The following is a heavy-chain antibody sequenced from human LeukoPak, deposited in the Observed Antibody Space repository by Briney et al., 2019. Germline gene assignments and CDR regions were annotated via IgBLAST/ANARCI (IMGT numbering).Heavy chain of an antibody. CDR3: ARGTCGGFPPRGFHH. Sequence: GGSLRLSCAASGFRFSDYYMNWIRQAPGEGLKWVSYISSTGGTTFYADSVKGRFTISRDNSKNSLFLQMNSLRAEDTAVYYCARGTCGGFPPRGFHHGARGTLVSVPS. CDR1: GFRFSDYY. D-gene: IGHD2-21*01. V-gene: IGHV3-11*04. CDR2: ISSTGGTT. J-gene: IGHJ1*01.